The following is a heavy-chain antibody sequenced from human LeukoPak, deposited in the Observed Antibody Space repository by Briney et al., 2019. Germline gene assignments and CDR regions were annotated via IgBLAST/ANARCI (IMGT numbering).Heavy chain of an antibody. D-gene: IGHD6-13*01. CDR2: ISWNSGSI. CDR1: GFTFDDYA. J-gene: IGHJ5*01. CDR3: AKDSRSSLFNWFDP. V-gene: IGHV3-9*01. Sequence: GRSLRLFCAASGFTFDDYAMHWVRQAPGKGLEWVSGISWNSGSIGYADSVKGRFTISRDNSKNSLYLQMNSLRAEDTALYYCAKDSRSSLFNWFDPWGEETLVTVSS.